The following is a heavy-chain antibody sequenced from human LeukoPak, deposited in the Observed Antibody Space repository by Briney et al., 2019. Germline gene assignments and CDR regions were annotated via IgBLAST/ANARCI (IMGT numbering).Heavy chain of an antibody. Sequence: KPGGSLRLSCAASGFTFSSYSMNWVRQAPGKGLEWVSSISSSSSYIYYADSVKGRFTISRDNAKNSLYLQMNSLRAEDTAVYYCERDIFTMVRGDLYYFDYWGQGTLVTVSS. D-gene: IGHD3-10*01. CDR1: GFTFSSYS. J-gene: IGHJ4*02. CDR3: ERDIFTMVRGDLYYFDY. CDR2: ISSSSSYI. V-gene: IGHV3-21*01.